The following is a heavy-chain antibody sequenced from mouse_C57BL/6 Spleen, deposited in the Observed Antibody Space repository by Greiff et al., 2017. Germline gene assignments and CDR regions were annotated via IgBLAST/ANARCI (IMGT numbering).Heavy chain of an antibody. Sequence: EVQLQQSGPELVKPGASVKIPCKASGYTFTDYNMDWVKQSHGKSLEWIGDINPNNGGTIYNQKFKGKATLTVDKSSSTAYMELRSLTSEDTAVYYCARTTRSTMINWYVDVWGTGTTVTVSS. CDR1: GYTFTDYN. J-gene: IGHJ1*03. D-gene: IGHD2-4*01. CDR2: INPNNGGT. V-gene: IGHV1-18*01. CDR3: ARTTRSTMINWYVDV.